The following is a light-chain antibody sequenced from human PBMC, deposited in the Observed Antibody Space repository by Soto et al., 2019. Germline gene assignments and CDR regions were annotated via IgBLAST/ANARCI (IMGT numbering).Light chain of an antibody. CDR2: AAS. CDR1: QGISSS. CDR3: QQLNSYPRT. V-gene: IGKV1-9*01. J-gene: IGKJ3*01. Sequence: DIQLTQSPSFLSASVGDRVTITCRASQGISSSLAWYQQKPGKAPKLLIYAASTLQSGVPSRFSGSGYGTEFTLTISSLQPEDFATYYCQQLNSYPRTFGPGTKVDIK.